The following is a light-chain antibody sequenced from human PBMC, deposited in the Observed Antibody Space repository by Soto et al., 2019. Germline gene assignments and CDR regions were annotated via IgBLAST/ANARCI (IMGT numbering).Light chain of an antibody. J-gene: IGKJ1*01. Sequence: EIVLTQSPGTLSLSPGERATLSCRASQSVRSSYLAWYQQKPGQAPRLLIYGASSRATGIPDRFSGSGSGTDFTLTISSLEPEDFAVYYCQQRSNWPPWTFGQGTKVEIK. CDR1: QSVRSSY. CDR3: QQRSNWPPWT. V-gene: IGKV3D-20*02. CDR2: GAS.